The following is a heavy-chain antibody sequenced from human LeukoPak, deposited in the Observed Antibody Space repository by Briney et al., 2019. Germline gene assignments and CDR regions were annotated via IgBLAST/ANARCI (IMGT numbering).Heavy chain of an antibody. CDR2: IYTSGST. J-gene: IGHJ3*02. D-gene: IGHD3/OR15-3a*01. CDR1: GGSISSYY. V-gene: IGHV4-4*07. Sequence: PSETLSLTCTVSGGSISSYYWSWLRQPAGKGLEWVGRIYTSGSTNYNPSLKSGVTISVDTSKNQFSLKLSSVTAADTAVYYCARGGPTDAFDIWGQGTMVTVSS. CDR3: ARGGPTDAFDI.